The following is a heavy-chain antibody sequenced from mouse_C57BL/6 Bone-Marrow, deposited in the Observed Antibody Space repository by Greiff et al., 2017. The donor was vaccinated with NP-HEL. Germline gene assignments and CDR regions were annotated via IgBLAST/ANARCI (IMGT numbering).Heavy chain of an antibody. Sequence: QVQLKQSGAELVKPGASVKISCKASGYAFSSYWMNWVKQRPGKGLEWIGQIYPGDGDTNYNGKFKGKATLTADKSSSTAYMQLSSLTSEDSAVYFCARDGNYRLFDYWGQGTTLTVSS. D-gene: IGHD2-1*01. J-gene: IGHJ2*01. CDR1: GYAFSSYW. CDR3: ARDGNYRLFDY. V-gene: IGHV1-80*01. CDR2: IYPGDGDT.